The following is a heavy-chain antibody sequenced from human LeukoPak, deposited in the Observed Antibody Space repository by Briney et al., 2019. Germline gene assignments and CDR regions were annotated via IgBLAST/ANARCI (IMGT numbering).Heavy chain of an antibody. V-gene: IGHV3-66*01. J-gene: IGHJ4*02. Sequence: GGSLRLSCAASGFSVSSNYMSWVRQAPGKGLEWVSVIYSGSTTYYADSVKGRFTTSRDNANNALSLQMNSLRAEDTAVYYCARDQGEGYCSSTNCYERLDFWGQGTLVTVSA. CDR2: IYSGSTT. D-gene: IGHD2-2*01. CDR3: ARDQGEGYCSSTNCYERLDF. CDR1: GFSVSSNY.